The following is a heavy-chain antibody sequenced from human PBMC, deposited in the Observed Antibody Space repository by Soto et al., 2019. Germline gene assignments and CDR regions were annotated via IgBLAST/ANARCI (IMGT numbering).Heavy chain of an antibody. V-gene: IGHV3-23*01. CDR3: AKFVFYGDSLVEN. J-gene: IGHJ4*02. CDR2: ISGGGGST. Sequence: EVQLLESGGDLVQPGGSLRLSCVASGLTFSRFALSWVRQSAGKGLEWVSAISGGGGSTYYADSVKGRFTVSRDNSKDTLYLQINTLIAENPAIYYCAKFVFYGDSLVENWGQGTLVIVSS. CDR1: GLTFSRFA. D-gene: IGHD4-17*01.